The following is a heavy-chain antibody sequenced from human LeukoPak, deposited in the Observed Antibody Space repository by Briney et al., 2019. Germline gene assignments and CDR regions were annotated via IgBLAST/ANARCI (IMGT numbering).Heavy chain of an antibody. J-gene: IGHJ4*02. CDR2: IYYSGST. CDR1: GGSISSSSYY. D-gene: IGHD3-10*01. Sequence: ASETLSLTCTVSGGSISSSSYYWGWIRQPPGKGLEWIGSIYYSGSTYYNPSLKSRGTISVDTSKNQFSLKLSSVTAADTAVYYCERHRQRLGLLDYWGQGTLVTVSS. CDR3: ERHRQRLGLLDY. V-gene: IGHV4-39*01.